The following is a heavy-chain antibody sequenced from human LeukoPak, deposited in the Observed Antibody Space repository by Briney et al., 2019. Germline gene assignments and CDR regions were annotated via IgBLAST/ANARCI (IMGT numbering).Heavy chain of an antibody. CDR2: IYYSGST. CDR3: ARGPLGAFDY. Sequence: SETLSLTCTVSGGSISSYYWSLIRQPPGKGLEWIGYIYYSGSTNYNPSLKSRVTISVDTSKNQVSLKLSSATAADTAVYYCARGPLGAFDYWGQGTLVTVSS. CDR1: GGSISSYY. D-gene: IGHD7-27*01. J-gene: IGHJ4*02. V-gene: IGHV4-59*01.